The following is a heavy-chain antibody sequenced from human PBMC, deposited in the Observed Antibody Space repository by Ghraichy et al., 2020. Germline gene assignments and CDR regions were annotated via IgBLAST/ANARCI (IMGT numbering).Heavy chain of an antibody. J-gene: IGHJ4*02. CDR2: VYYSGST. Sequence: SQTLSLTCSFSGHSFGIKSCYSISHPPVRWLEWIGYVYYSGSTDYNPSLKSRVTISLDTSKNHFSLDLTSVTAADTAVYYCAGGFYDSRGYSAPFDYWGQGTLVTVSS. CDR3: AGGFYDSRGYSAPFDY. V-gene: IGHV4-59*01. D-gene: IGHD3-22*01. CDR1: GHSFGIKS.